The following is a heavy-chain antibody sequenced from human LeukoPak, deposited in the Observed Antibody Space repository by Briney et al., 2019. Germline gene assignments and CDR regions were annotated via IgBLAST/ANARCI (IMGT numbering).Heavy chain of an antibody. J-gene: IGHJ4*02. Sequence: KSGGSLSLSCAASGFTFSSYSMHWVRKAPGKGLAWVAVISYDGSNKYYADSVKGRFTISRDNSKNTLYLQMNSLRAEDTAVYYCARAGPMHYCSSTSCPFDYWGQGTLVTVSS. D-gene: IGHD2-2*01. CDR2: ISYDGSNK. V-gene: IGHV3-30*04. CDR1: GFTFSSYS. CDR3: ARAGPMHYCSSTSCPFDY.